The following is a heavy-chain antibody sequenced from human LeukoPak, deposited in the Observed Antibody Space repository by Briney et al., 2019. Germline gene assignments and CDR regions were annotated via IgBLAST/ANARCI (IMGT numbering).Heavy chain of an antibody. J-gene: IGHJ4*02. CDR2: ISYDGSNK. CDR3: VRVYRPGGFDY. D-gene: IGHD1-26*01. Sequence: PGGSLRLSCAASGFTFSSYAMHWVRQAPGKGLEWVAVISYDGSNKYYADSVKGRFTISRDNSKNTLYLQMSSLRSEDTAVYYCVRVYRPGGFDYWGQGTLVTVSS. CDR1: GFTFSSYA. V-gene: IGHV3-30*04.